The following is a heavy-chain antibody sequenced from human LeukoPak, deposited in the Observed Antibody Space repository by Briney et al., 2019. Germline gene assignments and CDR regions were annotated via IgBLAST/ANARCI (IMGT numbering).Heavy chain of an antibody. CDR3: ARLGLSGYYSFDY. J-gene: IGHJ4*02. D-gene: IGHD3-22*01. CDR1: GGSFSGYY. Sequence: SETLSLTCAVYGGSFSGYYWSWIRQPPGKGLEWIGEINHSGSTNYNPSLKSRVTISVDTSKNQFSLKLSSVTAADTAVYYCARLGLSGYYSFDYWGQGTLVTVSS. CDR2: INHSGST. V-gene: IGHV4-34*01.